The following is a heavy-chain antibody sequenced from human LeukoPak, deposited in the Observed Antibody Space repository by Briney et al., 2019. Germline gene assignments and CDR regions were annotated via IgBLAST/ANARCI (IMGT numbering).Heavy chain of an antibody. J-gene: IGHJ4*02. V-gene: IGHV3-30*04. CDR2: ISYDGSNK. CDR1: GFTFSSYA. Sequence: GGSLRLSCAASGFTFSSYAMHWVRQAPGKGLEWVAVISYDGSNKYYADSVKGRFTISRDNSKNTLYLQMNSLRAEDTAVYYCASGTDIVVVVAAYTEPPFDYWGQGTLVTVSS. D-gene: IGHD2-15*01. CDR3: ASGTDIVVVVAAYTEPPFDY.